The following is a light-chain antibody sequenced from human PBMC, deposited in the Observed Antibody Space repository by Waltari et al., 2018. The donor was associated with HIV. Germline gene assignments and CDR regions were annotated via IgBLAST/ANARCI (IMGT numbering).Light chain of an antibody. CDR3: QQYGSSPNT. J-gene: IGKJ2*01. CDR2: GAS. V-gene: IGKV3-20*01. CDR1: QSVSSSY. Sequence: EIVLTQSPGTLSLSPGERATIPCRASQSVSSSYLAWYQQKPCQAPRLLIYGASSRATGSPDRFSGSGSGTDFTLTISRLEPEDFAVYYCQQYGSSPNTFGQGTKLEIK.